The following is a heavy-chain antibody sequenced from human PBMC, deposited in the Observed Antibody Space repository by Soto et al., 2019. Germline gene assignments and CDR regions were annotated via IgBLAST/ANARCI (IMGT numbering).Heavy chain of an antibody. J-gene: IGHJ6*02. D-gene: IGHD6-6*01. CDR3: ARVRSIATPYYYYYGMDV. Sequence: ASVKVSCKASGGTFSSYAISWVRQAPGQGLEWMGGIIPIFGTANYAQKFQGRVTITADESTSTAYMELSSLRSEDTAVYYCARVRSIATPYYYYYGMDVWGQGTTVTVSS. V-gene: IGHV1-69*13. CDR2: IIPIFGTA. CDR1: GGTFSSYA.